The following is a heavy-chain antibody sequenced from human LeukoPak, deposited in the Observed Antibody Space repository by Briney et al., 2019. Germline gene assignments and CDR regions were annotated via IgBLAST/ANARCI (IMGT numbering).Heavy chain of an antibody. V-gene: IGHV1-2*06. CDR3: AGKSATVGDNWFDP. J-gene: IGHJ5*02. CDR1: GYSFTTYS. D-gene: IGHD3-16*01. Sequence: ASVKVSCKASGYSFTTYSISWVRQAPGQGLEWMGRISPNSGATNYAQKFQDRVTVTRDTSINTAYMELSRLTSDDTAVYYCAGKSATVGDNWFDPWGQGTRVTVSS. CDR2: ISPNSGAT.